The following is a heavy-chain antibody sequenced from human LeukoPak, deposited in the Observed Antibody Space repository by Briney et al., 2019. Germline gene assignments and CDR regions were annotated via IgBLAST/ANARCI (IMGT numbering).Heavy chain of an antibody. J-gene: IGHJ6*02. CDR2: INPISGGT. Sequence: ASVKVSCKASGYTFTGYYMHWVRQAPGQGLEWMGWINPISGGTNYAQKFQGRVTMTRDTSISTAYMELSRLRSDDTAVYYCARVLDYGDYADYYYGMDVWGQGTTVTVSS. CDR3: ARVLDYGDYADYYYGMDV. V-gene: IGHV1-2*02. D-gene: IGHD4-17*01. CDR1: GYTFTGYY.